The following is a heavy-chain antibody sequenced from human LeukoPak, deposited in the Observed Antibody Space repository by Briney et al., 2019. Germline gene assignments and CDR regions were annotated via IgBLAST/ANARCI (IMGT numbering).Heavy chain of an antibody. Sequence: PGGSLRLSCAASGFTFSSYGMHWVRQAPGKGLEWVAVISYDGSNKYYADSVKGRFTISRDNSKNTLYLQMNSLRAEDTAVYYCAKEGYYYDSSSYNYYYGMDVWGQGTTVTVSS. J-gene: IGHJ6*02. V-gene: IGHV3-30*18. D-gene: IGHD3-22*01. CDR1: GFTFSSYG. CDR2: ISYDGSNK. CDR3: AKEGYYYDSSSYNYYYGMDV.